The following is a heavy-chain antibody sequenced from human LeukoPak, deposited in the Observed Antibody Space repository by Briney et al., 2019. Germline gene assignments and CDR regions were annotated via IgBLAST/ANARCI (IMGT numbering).Heavy chain of an antibody. CDR2: INEDGSQK. Sequence: GESLRLSCEASGFRFSYFWMSWVRQAPGKGLEWVANINEDGSQKYYVDSVKGRFTISRDNTKKLVFLQMNSLRVEDTAVYYCARDEVGGYYFEWGQGNLVNVSS. D-gene: IGHD3-3*01. CDR3: ARDEVGGYYFE. V-gene: IGHV3-7*01. CDR1: GFRFSYFW. J-gene: IGHJ4*02.